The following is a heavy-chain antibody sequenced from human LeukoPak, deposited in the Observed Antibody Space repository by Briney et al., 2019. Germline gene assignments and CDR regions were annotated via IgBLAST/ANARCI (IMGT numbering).Heavy chain of an antibody. D-gene: IGHD2-2*01. Sequence: SETLSLTCAVYGGSFSGYYWSWIRQPPGKGLEWIGEINHSGSTNYNPSLKSRVTISVDTSKNQFSLKLSSVTAADTAVYYCARGGNCSSTSCPGLTDYWGQGTLVTVSS. J-gene: IGHJ4*02. V-gene: IGHV4-34*01. CDR1: GGSFSGYY. CDR2: INHSGST. CDR3: ARGGNCSSTSCPGLTDY.